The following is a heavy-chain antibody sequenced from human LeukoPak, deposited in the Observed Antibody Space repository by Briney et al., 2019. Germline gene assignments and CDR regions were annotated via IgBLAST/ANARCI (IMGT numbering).Heavy chain of an antibody. J-gene: IGHJ4*02. CDR2: INSNEDTT. CDR1: GFSFSTYT. V-gene: IGHV3-64*01. Sequence: PGGSLRLSCAVSGFSFSTYTMHWVRQALGKGLEYVSAINSNEDTTYYANSVKGRFTISRDNSKNTMYLQMGTLRAEDMAVYYCARDGFDYWGQGTLVTVSS. CDR3: ARDGFDY.